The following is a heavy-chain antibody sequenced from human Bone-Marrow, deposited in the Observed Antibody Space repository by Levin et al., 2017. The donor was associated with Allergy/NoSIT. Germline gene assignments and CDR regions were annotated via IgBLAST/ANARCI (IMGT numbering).Heavy chain of an antibody. Sequence: PAASVKVSCKASGYSFSTYGITWVRQAPGQGLEWMGRIIPVLATPNVAQKFQGRLTMTADKATNTAYLELSSLRFEDTAVYYCARDFGNRNGLDVWGQGTTVTVS. V-gene: IGHV1-69*04. J-gene: IGHJ6*02. CDR2: IIPVLATP. CDR1: GYSFSTYG. D-gene: IGHD3-3*01. CDR3: ARDFGNRNGLDV.